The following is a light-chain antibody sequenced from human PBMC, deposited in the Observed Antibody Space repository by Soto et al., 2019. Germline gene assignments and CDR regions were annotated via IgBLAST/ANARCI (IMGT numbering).Light chain of an antibody. CDR2: DAS. CDR3: QHYGGMWT. Sequence: DIQVTQSPSTLSASVGDRVTLTCRASQSITNRLAWYQQKPGKAPKVLIYDASNLEYGVPSRFSGSGSGTEFILTISSLQPDDFATYYCQHYGGMWTFGQGTKMEVK. J-gene: IGKJ1*01. CDR1: QSITNR. V-gene: IGKV1-5*01.